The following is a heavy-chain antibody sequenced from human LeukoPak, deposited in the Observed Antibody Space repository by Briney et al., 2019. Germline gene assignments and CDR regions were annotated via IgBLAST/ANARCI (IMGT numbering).Heavy chain of an antibody. V-gene: IGHV4-59*08. D-gene: IGHD6-6*01. Sequence: PSETLSLTCPVSGGSISNYYYWSWIRQPPGKGLEWIGYIYYTGSTNYNPSLKSRVTMFVDMSKNQFSLRLSSVTAADTAVYYCARHRAYSSSSPFDYWGQGTLVTVSS. CDR2: IYYTGST. J-gene: IGHJ4*02. CDR3: ARHRAYSSSSPFDY. CDR1: GGSISNYYY.